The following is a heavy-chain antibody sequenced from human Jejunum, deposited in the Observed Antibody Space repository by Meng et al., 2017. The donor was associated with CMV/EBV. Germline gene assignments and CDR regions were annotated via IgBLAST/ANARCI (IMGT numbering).Heavy chain of an antibody. D-gene: IGHD6-19*01. V-gene: IGHV3-23*04. Sequence: VSLVGGGGGGVQTGGALGLSRGAFGFIFRHYGMGWVPPAPGKGLGWVLSIRGSGGSTYYADSVKGRFPISRDNSKKTLYLQMNSLRAEDTAVYYCAKPRGAGSWGRGTLVTVAS. CDR3: AKPRGAGS. CDR1: GFIFRHYG. CDR2: IRGSGGST. J-gene: IGHJ5*02.